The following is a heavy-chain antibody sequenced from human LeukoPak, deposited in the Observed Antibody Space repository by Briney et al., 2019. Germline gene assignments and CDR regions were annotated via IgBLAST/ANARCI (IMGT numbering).Heavy chain of an antibody. CDR2: IYYSGST. CDR1: GGSISSSSYY. J-gene: IGHJ4*02. V-gene: IGHV4-39*01. Sequence: SETLSLTCTVSGGSISSSSYYWGWIRQPPGKGLEWIGSIYYSGSTYYNPSLKSRVTISVDTSKNQFSLKLSSVTAADTAVYYCARQLWYYYDSSGYYPIDHWGQGTLVTVSS. CDR3: ARQLWYYYDSSGYYPIDH. D-gene: IGHD3-22*01.